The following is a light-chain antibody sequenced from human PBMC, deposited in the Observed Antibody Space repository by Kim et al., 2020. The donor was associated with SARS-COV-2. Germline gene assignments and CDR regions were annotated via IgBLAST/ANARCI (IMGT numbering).Light chain of an antibody. Sequence: LSRGQRAALSSRASQGVANHHLAWYQQKPGQAPMLLIYTASTRAAGVPDRFSASGSGTDFTITISRLEPEDVAEYYCQKCGSSPLTFGGGTKVEI. V-gene: IGKV3-20*01. CDR1: QGVANHH. CDR3: QKCGSSPLT. J-gene: IGKJ4*01. CDR2: TAS.